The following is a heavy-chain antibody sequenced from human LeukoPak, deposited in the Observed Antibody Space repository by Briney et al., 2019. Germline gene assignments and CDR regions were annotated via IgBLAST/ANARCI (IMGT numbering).Heavy chain of an antibody. J-gene: IGHJ4*02. D-gene: IGHD3-22*01. V-gene: IGHV3-30*03. CDR2: ISYDGSNN. CDR3: AASYYYDSSGYYSPGY. Sequence: GRSLRLSCAASGFTFSSYGMHWVRQAPGKGPEWVALISYDGSNNYYADSVKGRFTISRDNSKNTLYLQMSSLRAEDTAVYYCAASYYYDSSGYYSPGYWGQGTLVTVSS. CDR1: GFTFSSYG.